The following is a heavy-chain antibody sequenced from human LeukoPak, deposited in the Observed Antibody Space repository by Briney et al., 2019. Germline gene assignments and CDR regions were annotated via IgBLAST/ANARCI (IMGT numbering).Heavy chain of an antibody. CDR1: GFTFSSYA. J-gene: IGHJ4*02. D-gene: IGHD3-10*01. V-gene: IGHV3-23*01. Sequence: GSLRLSCAASGFTFSSYAMSWVRQAPGKGLEWVSAISGSGGSTYYADSVKGRFTISRDNSKNTLYLQMNSLRAEDTAVYYCARPMVRGVTVRNYFDYWGQGTLVTVSS. CDR2: ISGSGGST. CDR3: ARPMVRGVTVRNYFDY.